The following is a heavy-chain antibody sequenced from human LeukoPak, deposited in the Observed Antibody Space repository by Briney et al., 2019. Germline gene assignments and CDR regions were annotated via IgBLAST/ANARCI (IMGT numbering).Heavy chain of an antibody. Sequence: ETLSLTCAVYGGSFSGYYWSWIRQPPGKGLEWVSVISDSGGNTYYADSVKGRFTISRDDSKNTLYLEMNSLKTEDTAVYYCATDAFCGGDCYTRGGQGTLVTVSS. V-gene: IGHV3-23*01. CDR3: ATDAFCGGDCYTR. D-gene: IGHD2-21*02. CDR2: ISDSGGNT. CDR1: GGSFSGYY. J-gene: IGHJ4*02.